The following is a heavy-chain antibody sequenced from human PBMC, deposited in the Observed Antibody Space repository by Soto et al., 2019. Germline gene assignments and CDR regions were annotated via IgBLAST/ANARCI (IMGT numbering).Heavy chain of an antibody. CDR1: GGSFSGYY. V-gene: IGHV4-34*01. CDR2: INHSGST. D-gene: IGHD2-2*02. Sequence: PSETLSLTCAVYGGSFSGYYWSWIRQPPGKGLEWIGEINHSGSTNYNPSLKSRVTISVDTSKNQFSLKLSSVTAADTAVYYCARIRGGFCSSTSCYSRNNWFDPWGQGTLVTVSS. J-gene: IGHJ5*02. CDR3: ARIRGGFCSSTSCYSRNNWFDP.